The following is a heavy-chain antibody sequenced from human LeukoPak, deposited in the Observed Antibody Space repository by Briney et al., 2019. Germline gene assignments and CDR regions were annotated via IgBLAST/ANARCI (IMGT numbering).Heavy chain of an antibody. D-gene: IGHD4/OR15-4a*01. V-gene: IGHV4-59*08. CDR3: VARPLTALRAWFDP. CDR1: GGSISSSY. CDR2: VYNSGNT. Sequence: PSETLSPTCTVSGGSISSSYWSWIRQPPGKGLEWIVSVYNSGNTKYNPSLESRVTMSVDTSKNQFSLKLTSVTAADTAVYYCVARPLTALRAWFDPWGQGILVTVSS. J-gene: IGHJ5*02.